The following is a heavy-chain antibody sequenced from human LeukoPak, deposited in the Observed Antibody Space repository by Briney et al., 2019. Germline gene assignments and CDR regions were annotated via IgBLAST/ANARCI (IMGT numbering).Heavy chain of an antibody. J-gene: IGHJ5*02. CDR2: IHNSGST. Sequence: SETLSLTCTVSGGSISSSGYYWGWIRQPPGKGLEWIGSIHNSGSTYYNPSLKSRVTISGDTSKNQFSLKLSSVTAADTAVYYCARRPGSHLPNWFDPWGQGTLVTVSS. D-gene: IGHD3-10*01. CDR3: ARRPGSHLPNWFDP. CDR1: GGSISSSGYY. V-gene: IGHV4-39*01.